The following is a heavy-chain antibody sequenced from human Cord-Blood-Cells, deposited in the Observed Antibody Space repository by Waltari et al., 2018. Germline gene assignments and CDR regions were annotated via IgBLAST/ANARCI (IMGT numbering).Heavy chain of an antibody. V-gene: IGHV1-18*01. CDR3: ARDRDSSGWYYFDY. D-gene: IGHD6-19*01. Sequence: QVQLVQSGADVKHPGDSVTVSCKSSGYTLTSHGFSRVPPAPGQGLEWMGWISADNGNTNYAQKLQGRVTMTTDTSTSTAYMELRSLRSDDTAVYYCARDRDSSGWYYFDYWGQGTLVTVSS. CDR2: ISADNGNT. J-gene: IGHJ4*02. CDR1: GYTLTSHG.